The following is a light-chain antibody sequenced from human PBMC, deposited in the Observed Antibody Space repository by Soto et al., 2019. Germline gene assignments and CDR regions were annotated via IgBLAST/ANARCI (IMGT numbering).Light chain of an antibody. CDR2: GAS. Sequence: DIQMTQSPSSLSASVGDRVTITCRASLNIGDSLSWFQQKAGKPPTQLIYGASALQSGVPVRLSGSASGTDFTLTNRNMQREDFATYYWLHTYNLPRTFGQGTKVEFK. J-gene: IGKJ1*01. CDR1: LNIGDS. CDR3: LHTYNLPRT. V-gene: IGKV1-39*01.